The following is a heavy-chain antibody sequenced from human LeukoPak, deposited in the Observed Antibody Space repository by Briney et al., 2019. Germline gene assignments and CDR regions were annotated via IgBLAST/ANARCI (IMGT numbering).Heavy chain of an antibody. V-gene: IGHV3-23*01. CDR3: AKDLGAYCGGDCYSKQFDY. D-gene: IGHD2-21*02. Sequence: GGSLRLSCAASGFTFSSYGMSWVRQAPGKGLEWVSAISGSGGSTYYADSVKGRFTISRDNSKNTLYLQMNSLRAEDTAVYYCAKDLGAYCGGDCYSKQFDYWGQGTLVTVSS. J-gene: IGHJ4*02. CDR1: GFTFSSYG. CDR2: ISGSGGST.